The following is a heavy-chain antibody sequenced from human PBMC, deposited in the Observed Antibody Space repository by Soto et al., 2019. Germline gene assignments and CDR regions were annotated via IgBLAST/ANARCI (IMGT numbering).Heavy chain of an antibody. J-gene: IGHJ4*02. D-gene: IGHD3-22*01. Sequence: ASVKVSCKASGYTFTSYYMNWVRQAPGQGLEWLGIINPSGGYTTYARRFLGRVTMTSDTSTSTVHMELGSLTSEDTAVYYCASDSSGYYFDRSPSFDYWGQGTLVTVSS. CDR3: ASDSSGYYFDRSPSFDY. CDR2: INPSGGYT. CDR1: GYTFTSYY. V-gene: IGHV1-46*01.